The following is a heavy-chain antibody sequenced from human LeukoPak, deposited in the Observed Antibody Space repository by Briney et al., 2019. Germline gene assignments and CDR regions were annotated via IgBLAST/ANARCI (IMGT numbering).Heavy chain of an antibody. D-gene: IGHD4-17*01. CDR2: ISGSGGST. CDR3: AKANYGDYVDC. Sequence: GVLRLSCAASGFTFSSYGMSWVRQAPGKGLEWVSAISGSGGSTYYADSVKGRFTISRDNSKNTLYLQMNSLRAEDTAVYYCAKANYGDYVDCWGQGTLVTVSS. CDR1: GFTFSSYG. J-gene: IGHJ4*02. V-gene: IGHV3-23*01.